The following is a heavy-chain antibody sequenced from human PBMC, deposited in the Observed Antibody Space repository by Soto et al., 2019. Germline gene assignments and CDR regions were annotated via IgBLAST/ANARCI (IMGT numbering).Heavy chain of an antibody. Sequence: PGESLKISCKGSGYSFSSYWIGWVRQMPGKGLEWMGIIHPGDSDTRYSPSFQGQVTISADKSISTAYLQWSSLKASDTAMYYCAREGYDILTGYYKTYYYYGMDVWGQGTTVTVSS. V-gene: IGHV5-51*01. CDR1: GYSFSSYW. CDR2: IHPGDSDT. CDR3: AREGYDILTGYYKTYYYYGMDV. J-gene: IGHJ6*02. D-gene: IGHD3-9*01.